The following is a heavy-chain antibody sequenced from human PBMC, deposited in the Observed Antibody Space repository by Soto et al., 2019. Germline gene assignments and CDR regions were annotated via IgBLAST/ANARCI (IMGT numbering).Heavy chain of an antibody. Sequence: GGSLRLSCAASGFTFNDYSMSWVRQAPGRGLEWVSGISGGGGSTYYADSVKGRFTISRDNSKNTLYLQMNSLRAEDTAVYYCAKFRLGIAVAGPFGYWGQGTLVTVSS. V-gene: IGHV3-23*01. J-gene: IGHJ4*02. CDR2: ISGGGGST. CDR3: AKFRLGIAVAGPFGY. CDR1: GFTFNDYS. D-gene: IGHD6-19*01.